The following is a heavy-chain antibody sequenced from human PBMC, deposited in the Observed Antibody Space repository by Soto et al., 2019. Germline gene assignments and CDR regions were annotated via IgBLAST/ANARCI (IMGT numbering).Heavy chain of an antibody. Sequence: PGGSLRLSCAASGFTFSSYAMSWVRQASGKGLEWVGRIRSKANSYATAYAASVKGRFTISRDDSKNTAYLQMNSLKTEDTAVYYCTRHPEWVGCSGGSCYYPFDYWGQGTLVTVSS. CDR2: IRSKANSYAT. CDR3: TRHPEWVGCSGGSCYYPFDY. V-gene: IGHV3-73*01. CDR1: GFTFSSYA. J-gene: IGHJ4*02. D-gene: IGHD2-15*01.